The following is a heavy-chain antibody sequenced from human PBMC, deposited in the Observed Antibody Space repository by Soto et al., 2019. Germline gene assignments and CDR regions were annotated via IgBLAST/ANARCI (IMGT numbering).Heavy chain of an antibody. CDR2: ISGSGGST. V-gene: IGHV3-23*01. CDR3: ATPGSVDTAMPQDFDL. D-gene: IGHD5-18*01. J-gene: IGHJ2*01. CDR1: GFTFSSYA. Sequence: EVQLLESGGGLVQPGGSLRLSCAASGFTFSSYAMSWVRQAPGKGLEWVSAISGSGGSTYYADSVKGRFTISRDNSKNTLYLQMNSLRAEDTAVYYCATPGSVDTAMPQDFDLWGRGTLVTVSS.